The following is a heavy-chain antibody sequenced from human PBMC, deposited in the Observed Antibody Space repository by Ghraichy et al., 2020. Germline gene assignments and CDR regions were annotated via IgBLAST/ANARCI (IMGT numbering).Heavy chain of an antibody. CDR1: GGTLSSYA. Sequence: SVKVSCKASGGTLSSYAISWVRQAPGQGLEWMGGIIPRFGKANHAQPFQGRVTIIADNSTSTAYMELSSLRSEDTAVYYCARGLGDLAMVTGRGLEHYYYAMDVWGQGTTVTVSS. V-gene: IGHV1-69*06. CDR3: ARGLGDLAMVTGRGLEHYYYAMDV. J-gene: IGHJ6*02. CDR2: IIPRFGKA. D-gene: IGHD5-18*01.